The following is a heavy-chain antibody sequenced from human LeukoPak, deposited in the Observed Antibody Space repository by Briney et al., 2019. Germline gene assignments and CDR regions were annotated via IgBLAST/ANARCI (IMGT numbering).Heavy chain of an antibody. J-gene: IGHJ4*02. Sequence: SGGSLRLSCAASGFTFSTYAMSWVRQAPGKGLEWVSALTNSGGIGGVTYYADSVTGRFIISRDHSKSPLYLQLSSLRAEDTAVYYCAKAMSTDHYDSRGFYRVDFDSWGQGTLVTVSS. CDR2: LTNSGGIGGVT. V-gene: IGHV3-23*01. CDR1: GFTFSTYA. D-gene: IGHD3-22*01. CDR3: AKAMSTDHYDSRGFYRVDFDS.